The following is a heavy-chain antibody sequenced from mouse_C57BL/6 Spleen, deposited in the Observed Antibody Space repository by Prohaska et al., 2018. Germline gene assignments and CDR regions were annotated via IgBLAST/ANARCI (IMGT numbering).Heavy chain of an antibody. J-gene: IGHJ1*03. Sequence: VKQAPGKGLKWMGWINTYSGVPTYADDFKGRFAFSLETSASTAYLQINNLKNEDTATYFCARGATVVPWYFDFWGTGTTVTV. CDR2: INTYSGVP. D-gene: IGHD1-1*01. CDR3: ARGATVVPWYFDF. V-gene: IGHV9-3*01.